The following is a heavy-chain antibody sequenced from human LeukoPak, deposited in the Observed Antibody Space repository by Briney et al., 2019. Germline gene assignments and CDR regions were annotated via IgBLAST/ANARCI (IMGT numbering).Heavy chain of an antibody. CDR2: IYPGDSDT. CDR1: GYCFTNYW. Sequence: GESLKISCKGSGYCFTNYWIGWVRQMPGKGLEWMGIIYPGDSDTRYSPSFQGQVTISADKSFNSAYLQWRSLKASDTAMYYCARRLETSEWFDLWGQGTLVTVSS. CDR3: ARRLETSEWFDL. J-gene: IGHJ5*02. V-gene: IGHV5-51*01. D-gene: IGHD3-10*01.